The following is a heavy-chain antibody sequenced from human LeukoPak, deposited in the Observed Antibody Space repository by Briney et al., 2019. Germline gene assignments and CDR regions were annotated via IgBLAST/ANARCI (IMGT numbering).Heavy chain of an antibody. CDR1: GFTFNNFA. CDR2: ITASGGST. Sequence: PGGSLRLSCAASGFTFNNFAMTWARQAPGKGLEWVSTITASGGSTFYADSVKGRFTISRDNSKNTLYLQMNTLRAEDTAIYYCAKLSLVEPTDYWGQGTLVTVSS. CDR3: AKLSLVEPTDY. J-gene: IGHJ4*02. D-gene: IGHD1-26*01. V-gene: IGHV3-23*01.